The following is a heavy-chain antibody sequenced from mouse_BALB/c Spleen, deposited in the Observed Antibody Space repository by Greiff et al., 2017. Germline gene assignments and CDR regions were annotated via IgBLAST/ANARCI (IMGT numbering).Heavy chain of an antibody. CDR3: TRLRRDYYAMDY. J-gene: IGHJ4*01. D-gene: IGHD2-4*01. CDR1: GFTFSSYW. V-gene: IGHV6-6*02. CDR2: IRLKSDNYAT. Sequence: DVKLVESGGGLVQPGGSMKLSCVASGFTFSSYWMSLVRQSPEKGLEWVAEIRLKSDNYATHYAESVKGKFTISRDDSKSRLYLQMNSLRAEDTGIYYCTRLRRDYYAMDYWGQGTSVTVSS.